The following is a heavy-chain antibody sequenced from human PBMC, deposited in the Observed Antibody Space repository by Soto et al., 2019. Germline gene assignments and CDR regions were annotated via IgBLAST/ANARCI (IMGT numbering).Heavy chain of an antibody. CDR1: GGSSSGKGYY. CDR2: IYYRGST. D-gene: IGHD6-6*01. V-gene: IGHV4-39*01. Sequence: PSETLSLTCTVSGGSSSGKGYYWGWIRQPPGKGLEWIGSIYYRGSTYDNPSLKSRVTIFIDTSKNQFSLRLTSVTAADTALYYCARQPKGSSSSGLGNWFDPWGPGILVTVSS. J-gene: IGHJ5*02. CDR3: ARQPKGSSSSGLGNWFDP.